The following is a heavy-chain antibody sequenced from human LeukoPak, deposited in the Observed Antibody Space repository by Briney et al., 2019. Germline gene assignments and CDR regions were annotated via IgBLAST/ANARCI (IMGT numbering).Heavy chain of an antibody. CDR2: ISAYNGNT. Sequence: VASVKVSCKASGYTFTSYGISWVRQAPGQGLEWMGWISAYNGNTNYAQKLQGRVTMTTDTSTSTAYMELRSLRSDDTAVYYCARVEYSSGWYWYFDLWGRGTLVTVSS. CDR3: ARVEYSSGWYWYFDL. CDR1: GYTFTSYG. J-gene: IGHJ2*01. V-gene: IGHV1-18*01. D-gene: IGHD6-19*01.